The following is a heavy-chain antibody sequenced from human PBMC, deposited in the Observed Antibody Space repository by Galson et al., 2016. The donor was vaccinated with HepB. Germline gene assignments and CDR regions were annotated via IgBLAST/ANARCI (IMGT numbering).Heavy chain of an antibody. Sequence: SLRLSCAVSAGTFKNYAMNWVRQAPGKVLEWVAAISGSGGRTSYEDSVRGRFTISRDNSENTLFLRMNSVGVEDTAVYFCAKSGFFGELDKWGQGTGVVVSS. CDR3: AKSGFFGELDK. D-gene: IGHD3-10*01. CDR2: ISGSGGRT. CDR1: AGTFKNYA. J-gene: IGHJ4*02. V-gene: IGHV3-23*01.